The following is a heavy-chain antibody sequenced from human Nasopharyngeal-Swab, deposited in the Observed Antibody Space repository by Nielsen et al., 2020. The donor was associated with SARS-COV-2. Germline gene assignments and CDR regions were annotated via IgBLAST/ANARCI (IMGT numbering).Heavy chain of an antibody. CDR2: TYYRSKWYN. CDR1: GDSVSSSSAA. D-gene: IGHD4-17*01. CDR3: ARARGAYGDYYYYYTVV. J-gene: IGHJ6*03. V-gene: IGHV6-1*01. Sequence: SETLSLTCAISGDSVSSSSAAWNWIRQSPSRGLEWLGRTYYRSKWYNDYAVSVKSRITINPDTSKNQFSLHLNSVTPEDTAVYYCARARGAYGDYYYYYTVVWGKGTTVTVSS.